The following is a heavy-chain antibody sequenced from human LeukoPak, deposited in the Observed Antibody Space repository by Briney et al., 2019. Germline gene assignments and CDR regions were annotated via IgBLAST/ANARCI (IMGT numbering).Heavy chain of an antibody. Sequence: GGSLRLSCAASGFTFSSYGMSWVRQAPGKGLEWVSAISGSGGSTYYADSVKGRFTISRDNSKNTLYLQMNSLRAEDTAVYYCAKVVRAVAAGGYFDYWGQGTLVTVSS. D-gene: IGHD6-19*01. CDR1: GFTFSSYG. V-gene: IGHV3-23*01. CDR3: AKVVRAVAAGGYFDY. J-gene: IGHJ4*02. CDR2: ISGSGGST.